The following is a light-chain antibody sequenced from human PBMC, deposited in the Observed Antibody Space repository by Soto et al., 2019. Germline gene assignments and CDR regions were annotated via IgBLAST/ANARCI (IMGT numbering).Light chain of an antibody. V-gene: IGKV3-20*01. CDR2: LTS. CDR1: QSLTSNN. CDR3: QQYDTSPPT. J-gene: IGKJ4*01. Sequence: EIVLTQSPGTLSLSPGERATLSCRTSQSLTSNNLAWHQQKPGQAPRLLIDLTSSRATGTPDRFSGSGSGTDFTLTISRLEPEDVVVYFCQQYDTSPPTFDGGTKVESK.